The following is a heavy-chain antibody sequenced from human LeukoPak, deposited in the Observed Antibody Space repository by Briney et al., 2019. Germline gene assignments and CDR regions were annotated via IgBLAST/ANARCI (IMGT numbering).Heavy chain of an antibody. Sequence: GGSLRLSCAASGFTFSNAWMSWVRQAPGRGLEWVGRIKSKTDGGTTDYAAPVKGRSTISRDDSKNTLYLQMNSLKTEDTAVYYCTTVEWIQLWLGYYFDYWGQGTLVTVSS. V-gene: IGHV3-15*01. J-gene: IGHJ4*02. CDR1: GFTFSNAW. D-gene: IGHD5-18*01. CDR3: TTVEWIQLWLGYYFDY. CDR2: IKSKTDGGTT.